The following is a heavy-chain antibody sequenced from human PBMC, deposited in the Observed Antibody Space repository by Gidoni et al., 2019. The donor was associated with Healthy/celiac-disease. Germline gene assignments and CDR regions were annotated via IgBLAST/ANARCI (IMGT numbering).Heavy chain of an antibody. CDR2: ISSSSSYI. CDR3: ARDSHIAAAHIDAFDI. V-gene: IGHV3-21*01. D-gene: IGHD6-13*01. Sequence: EVQLVESGGGLVKPGGSLRLSCAASGFTFSSYSMNWVRQAPGKGLAWVSSISSSSSYIYYADSVKGRFTISRDNAKNSLYLQMNSLRAEDTAVYYCARDSHIAAAHIDAFDIWGQGTMVTVSS. J-gene: IGHJ3*02. CDR1: GFTFSSYS.